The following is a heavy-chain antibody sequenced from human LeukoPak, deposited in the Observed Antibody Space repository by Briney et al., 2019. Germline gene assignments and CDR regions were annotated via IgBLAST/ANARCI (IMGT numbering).Heavy chain of an antibody. CDR1: GGSISSYY. V-gene: IGHV4-4*07. CDR3: ARDRSRWDLLPFDS. J-gene: IGHJ4*02. D-gene: IGHD1-26*01. Sequence: PSETLSLTCTVSGGSISSYYWSWIRQPAGKGLEWIGRIYTSGSTNYNPSLKSRVTMSVDTSKNQFSLKLSSVTAADTAVYYCARDRSRWDLLPFDSWGQGTLVTVSS. CDR2: IYTSGST.